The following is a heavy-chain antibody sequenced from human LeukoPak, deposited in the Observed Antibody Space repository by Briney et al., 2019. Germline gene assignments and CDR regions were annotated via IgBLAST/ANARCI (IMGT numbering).Heavy chain of an antibody. CDR1: GLTLSSYE. CDR2: ISSSGSTI. CDR3: ARCSTLCSGGSCYRKYNWFDP. V-gene: IGHV3-48*03. Sequence: AGGSLRLSCAASGLTLSSYEMNWVRQAPGKGLEWVSYISSSGSTIYYADSVKGRFTISRDNAKNSLYLQTNSLRAEDTAVYYCARCSTLCSGGSCYRKYNWFDPWGQGTLVTVSS. D-gene: IGHD2-15*01. J-gene: IGHJ5*02.